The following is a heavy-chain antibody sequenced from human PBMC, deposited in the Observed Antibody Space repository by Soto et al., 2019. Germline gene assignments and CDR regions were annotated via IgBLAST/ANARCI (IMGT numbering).Heavy chain of an antibody. J-gene: IGHJ4*02. D-gene: IGHD1-26*01. CDR2: ISGAGDST. Sequence: EVQLLESGGGLVQPGGSLRLACAASGFSFSDYAMTWVRQAPGQGLDWVSTISGAGDSTYYADSVKGRFTISRDNSKSTLYLQMSSLGAEDTAVYYCAKVPFVGWEVRESDYWGQGTLVTVSS. V-gene: IGHV3-23*01. CDR1: GFSFSDYA. CDR3: AKVPFVGWEVRESDY.